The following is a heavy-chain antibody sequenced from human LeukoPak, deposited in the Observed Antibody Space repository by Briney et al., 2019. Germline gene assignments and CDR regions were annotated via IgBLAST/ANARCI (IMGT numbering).Heavy chain of an antibody. Sequence: GGSLRLSCAASGFTFSSYAMSWVRQAPGKGLEWVSAISGSGGSTCYADSVKGRFTISRDNSKNTLYLQMNSLRAEDTAVYYCAKDQDGGANVLLVYWGQGTLVTVSS. D-gene: IGHD1-26*01. V-gene: IGHV3-23*01. CDR3: AKDQDGGANVLLVY. CDR2: ISGSGGST. J-gene: IGHJ4*02. CDR1: GFTFSSYA.